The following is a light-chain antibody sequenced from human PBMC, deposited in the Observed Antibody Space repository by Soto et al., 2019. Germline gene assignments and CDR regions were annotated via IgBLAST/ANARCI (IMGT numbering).Light chain of an antibody. Sequence: EIVLTQSPGTLSLSPGERATLPCRASQSVSSSYLAWYQQKPGQAPRLLIYGASSRATGIPDRFSGSGSGTDFTLTISRLEPEDFAVYYCQQYGSSPHLFGQGTKLEIK. J-gene: IGKJ2*01. V-gene: IGKV3-20*01. CDR3: QQYGSSPHL. CDR2: GAS. CDR1: QSVSSSY.